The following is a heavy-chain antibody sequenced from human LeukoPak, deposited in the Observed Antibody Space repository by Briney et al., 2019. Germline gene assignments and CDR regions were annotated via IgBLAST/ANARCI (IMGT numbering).Heavy chain of an antibody. CDR2: INPNSGGT. V-gene: IGHV1-2*02. Sequence: GASVKVSCKASGYTFTGYYMHWVRHAPGQGLEWMGWINPNSGGTNYAQKFQGRVTMTRDTSTSTAYMELRSLRSDDTAVYYCARDKRYALDIWGQGTMVTVSS. J-gene: IGHJ3*02. CDR3: ARDKRYALDI. D-gene: IGHD6-25*01. CDR1: GYTFTGYY.